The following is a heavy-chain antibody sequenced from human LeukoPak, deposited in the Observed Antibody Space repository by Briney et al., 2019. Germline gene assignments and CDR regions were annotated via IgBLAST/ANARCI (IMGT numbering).Heavy chain of an antibody. CDR3: ARDNRITVARSPFDY. D-gene: IGHD4-23*01. Sequence: EASVKVSCKASGYTFTSYGISWVRQAPGQGLEWMGWISAYNGNTNYAQKLQGRVTMTTDTSTSTAYMELRGLRSDDTAVYYCARDNRITVARSPFDYWGQGTLVAVSS. J-gene: IGHJ4*02. CDR1: GYTFTSYG. V-gene: IGHV1-18*01. CDR2: ISAYNGNT.